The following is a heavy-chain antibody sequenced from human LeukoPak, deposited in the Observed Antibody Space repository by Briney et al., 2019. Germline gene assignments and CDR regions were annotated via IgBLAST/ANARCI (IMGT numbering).Heavy chain of an antibody. Sequence: SGTLSLTCTVSGGSISSGSYFWSWVRQPAGKGLEWFGYIYYSGSTYYNPSLKSRVTISVDTSKNQFSLKLSSVTAADTAVYYCARGDAYSNYYMDVWGKGTTVTVSS. V-gene: IGHV4-30-4*08. J-gene: IGHJ6*03. CDR2: IYYSGST. CDR3: ARGDAYSNYYMDV. D-gene: IGHD4-11*01. CDR1: GGSISSGSYF.